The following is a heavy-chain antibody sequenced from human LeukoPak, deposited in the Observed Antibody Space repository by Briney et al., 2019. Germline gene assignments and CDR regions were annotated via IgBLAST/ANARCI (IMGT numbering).Heavy chain of an antibody. Sequence: PGGSLRLSCAASGFTFSTYSMNWVRQAPGRGLEWVSYISSGSSTIFYADSVKGRFTISRDNAQNSLYLQMNSLRDEDTAVYYCARDQGSLYYFDYWGQRTLPTVSS. CDR2: ISSGSSTI. CDR1: GFTFSTYS. D-gene: IGHD1-26*01. J-gene: IGHJ4*02. CDR3: ARDQGSLYYFDY. V-gene: IGHV3-48*02.